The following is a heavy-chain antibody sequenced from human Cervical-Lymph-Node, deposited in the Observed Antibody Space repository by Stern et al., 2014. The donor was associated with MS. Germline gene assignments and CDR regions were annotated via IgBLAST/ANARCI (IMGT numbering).Heavy chain of an antibody. J-gene: IGHJ4*02. CDR1: GGSISSYY. CDR3: ARGGSSSPPFDY. D-gene: IGHD6-6*01. CDR2: IYYSGST. Sequence: QLQLQESGPGLVKPSETLSLTCTVSGGSISSYYWSWIRQPPGKGLEWIGYIYYSGSTNYNPSLKSRVTISVDTSKNQFSLKLSSVTAADTAVYYSARGGSSSPPFDYWGQGTLVTVSS. V-gene: IGHV4-59*01.